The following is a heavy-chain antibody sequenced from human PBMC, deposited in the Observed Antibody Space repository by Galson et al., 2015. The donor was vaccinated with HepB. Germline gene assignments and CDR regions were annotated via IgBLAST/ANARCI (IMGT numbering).Heavy chain of an antibody. J-gene: IGHJ4*02. CDR2: INPNSGGT. D-gene: IGHD4-17*01. CDR1: GYTFTDFY. V-gene: IGHV1-2*02. CDR3: ARDQNYGDYDAFDY. Sequence: SVKVSCKASGYTFTDFYMHWVRQAPGQGLEWMGWINPNSGGTNYAQKFQGRVTMTRDTSISTAYMELTRLRSDDTAVYSCARDQNYGDYDAFDYWGQGTLVTVPS.